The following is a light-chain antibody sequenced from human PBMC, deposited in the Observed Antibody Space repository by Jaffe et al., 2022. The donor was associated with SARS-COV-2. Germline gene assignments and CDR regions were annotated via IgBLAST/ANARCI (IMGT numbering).Light chain of an antibody. V-gene: IGKV1-39*01. CDR3: QQSYTTPVT. CDR1: HIISSY. Sequence: DIQMTQSPSSLSASVGDRVIITCRASHIISSYLNWYQQKPGRAPKLLIFAASSLQSGVPSRFSGSRTGTEFTLTISSLQPEDFATYYCQQSYTTPVTFGPGTRVDIK. CDR2: AAS. J-gene: IGKJ3*01.